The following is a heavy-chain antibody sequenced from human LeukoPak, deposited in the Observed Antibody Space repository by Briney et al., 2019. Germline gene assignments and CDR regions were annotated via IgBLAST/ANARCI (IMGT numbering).Heavy chain of an antibody. J-gene: IGHJ4*02. Sequence: SETLSLTCTVSGGSISSCSYYWGWIRRPPGKGLEWIGYIYYSGSSNYNPSLKSRVTISVDTSKNQFSLKLSSVTAADTAVYYCARMYSSGSGRLDYWGQGTLVTVSS. CDR2: IYYSGSS. V-gene: IGHV4-61*01. CDR1: GGSISSCSYY. D-gene: IGHD6-19*01. CDR3: ARMYSSGSGRLDY.